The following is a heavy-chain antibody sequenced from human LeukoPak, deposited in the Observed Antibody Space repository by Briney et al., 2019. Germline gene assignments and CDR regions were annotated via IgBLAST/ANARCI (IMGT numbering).Heavy chain of an antibody. CDR1: GFTFSSYA. V-gene: IGHV4-59*05. CDR3: ANYYDSSGYAAFDI. D-gene: IGHD3-22*01. CDR2: IYYSGST. Sequence: GSLRLSCAASGFTFSSYAMSWVRQAPGKGLEWIGSIYYSGSTYYNPSLKSRVTISVDTSKNQFSLKLSSVTAADTAVYYCANYYDSSGYAAFDIWGQGTMVTVSS. J-gene: IGHJ3*02.